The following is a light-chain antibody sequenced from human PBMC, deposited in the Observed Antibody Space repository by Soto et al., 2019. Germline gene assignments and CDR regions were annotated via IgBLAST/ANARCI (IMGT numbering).Light chain of an antibody. Sequence: QSVLTQPPSASGTPGQRLTISCSGSSSNIGSNFVYWYQQLPGTAPKLLIYWNDRRPSGVPDRFSGSKSGTSASLAISGLRSEDEADYYCAAWDDSLSGLVFGGGTKLTVI. CDR1: SSNIGSNF. CDR2: WND. CDR3: AAWDDSLSGLV. V-gene: IGLV1-47*01. J-gene: IGLJ2*01.